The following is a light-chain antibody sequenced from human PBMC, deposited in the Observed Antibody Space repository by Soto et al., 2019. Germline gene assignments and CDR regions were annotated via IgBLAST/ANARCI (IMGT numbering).Light chain of an antibody. Sequence: QSVLTQPPSASGTPGQRVTISCSGSSSNIGINTVNWYQQLPGTAPNLLIYSSNHRPSGVPDRFSGAKSGTSASLAISGLQSADEAAYYCAAWDASLNGPVFGTGTKVTVL. CDR1: SSNIGINT. V-gene: IGLV1-44*01. CDR3: AAWDASLNGPV. CDR2: SSN. J-gene: IGLJ1*01.